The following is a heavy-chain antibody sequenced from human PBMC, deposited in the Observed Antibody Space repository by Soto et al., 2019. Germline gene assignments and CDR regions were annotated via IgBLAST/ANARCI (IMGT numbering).Heavy chain of an antibody. J-gene: IGHJ4*02. CDR1: GDSISTFY. V-gene: IGHV4-59*01. CDR2: VYYAGST. CDR3: ARGRTVRNYADDSSDYFYFFDY. D-gene: IGHD3-22*01. Sequence: SETLSLTCTVSGDSISTFYWGWMRQSPGKELEWIGYVYYAGSTNYNPSLKSRVTISVDRSKNQFSLKLTSANAADTAVYYCARGRTVRNYADDSSDYFYFFDYWGQGTQVTVSS.